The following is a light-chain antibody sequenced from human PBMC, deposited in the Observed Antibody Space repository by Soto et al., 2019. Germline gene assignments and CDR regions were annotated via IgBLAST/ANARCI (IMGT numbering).Light chain of an antibody. CDR1: SSDVGGYNY. CDR2: EVS. Sequence: QSALTQPAYVSGSPGQSITISCTGTSSDVGGYNYVSWYQQHPGKAPKLMIYEVSNRPSGVSNRFSGSKSGNTASLTISGLQAEDEADYSCSSYTSSSTLVVFGGGTKLTVL. CDR3: SSYTSSSTLVV. V-gene: IGLV2-14*01. J-gene: IGLJ2*01.